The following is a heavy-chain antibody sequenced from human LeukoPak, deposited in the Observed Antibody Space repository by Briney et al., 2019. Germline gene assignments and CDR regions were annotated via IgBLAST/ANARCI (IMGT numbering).Heavy chain of an antibody. V-gene: IGHV3-30-3*01. Sequence: GRSLRLSCAASGFTFSSYAMNWVRQAPGKGLQWVALISYDGSNKNYADSVKGRFTISRDNSKNTLYLQMNSLRAEDTAVYYCATPKDPITMIVVALDYWGQGTLVTVSS. CDR1: GFTFSSYA. J-gene: IGHJ4*02. CDR2: ISYDGSNK. CDR3: ATPKDPITMIVVALDY. D-gene: IGHD3-22*01.